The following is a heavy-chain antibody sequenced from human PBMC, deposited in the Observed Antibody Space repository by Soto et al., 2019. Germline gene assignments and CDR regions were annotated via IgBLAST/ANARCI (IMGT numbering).Heavy chain of an antibody. J-gene: IGHJ4*02. CDR3: ARRYGYSFDY. D-gene: IGHD1-1*01. CDR1: GGSISSYY. CDR2: IYYSGST. V-gene: IGHV4-59*08. Sequence: QVQLQESGPGLVKPSETLSLTCTVSGGSISSYYWSWIRQPPGKGLEWIGYIYYSGSTNYNPSLKSRVTISVDTSKNQFSPKLSAVTAADTAVYYCARRYGYSFDYWGPGTLVTVSS.